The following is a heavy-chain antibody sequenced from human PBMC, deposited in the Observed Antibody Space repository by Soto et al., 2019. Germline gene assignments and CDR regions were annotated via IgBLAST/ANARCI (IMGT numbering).Heavy chain of an antibody. J-gene: IGHJ6*03. D-gene: IGHD3-22*01. CDR3: ARDSRDYYDSSGYYYYYYYYMDV. CDR1: GFTFSSYS. V-gene: IGHV3-21*01. Sequence: GGSLRLSCAASGFTFSSYSMNWVRQAPGKGLEWVSSISSSSSYIYYADSVKGRFTISRDNAKNSLYLQMNSLRAEDTAVYYCARDSRDYYDSSGYYYYYYYYMDVWGKGTTVTVSS. CDR2: ISSSSSYI.